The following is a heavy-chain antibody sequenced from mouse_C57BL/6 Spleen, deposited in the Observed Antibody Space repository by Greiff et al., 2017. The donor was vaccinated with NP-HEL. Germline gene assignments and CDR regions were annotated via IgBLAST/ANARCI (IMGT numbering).Heavy chain of an antibody. CDR2: ISSGGSYT. Sequence: EVQLVESGGDLVKPGGSLKLSCAASGFTFSSYGMSWVRQTPDKRLEWVATISSGGSYTYYPDSVKGRFTISRDNAKNTLYLQMSSLKSEDTAMYYCARQGYYGSSAYAMDYWGQGTSVTVSS. V-gene: IGHV5-6*01. J-gene: IGHJ4*01. CDR1: GFTFSSYG. D-gene: IGHD1-1*01. CDR3: ARQGYYGSSAYAMDY.